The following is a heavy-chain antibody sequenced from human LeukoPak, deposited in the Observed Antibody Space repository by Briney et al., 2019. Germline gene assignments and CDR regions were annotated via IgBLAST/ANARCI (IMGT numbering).Heavy chain of an antibody. Sequence: GGSLRLSCAASGLTFSSFSMNWVRQAPGKGLEWVSYISSSSSTIYYADSVKGRFTISRDNAKNSLYLQMNSLRAEDTAVYYCARVRGSYCSDYWGQGTLVTVSS. CDR2: ISSSSSTI. J-gene: IGHJ4*02. D-gene: IGHD1-26*01. V-gene: IGHV3-48*04. CDR3: ARVRGSYCSDY. CDR1: GLTFSSFS.